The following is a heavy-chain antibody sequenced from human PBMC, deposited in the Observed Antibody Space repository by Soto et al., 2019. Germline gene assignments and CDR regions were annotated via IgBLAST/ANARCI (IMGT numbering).Heavy chain of an antibody. Sequence: QVQLVESGGGVVQPGRSLRLSCAASGFTFSSYGMHWVRQAPGKGLEGVAVIWYDGSNKYYADSVKGRFTISRDNSKNTLYLQMNSLRAEDTAVYYCARDPTNHPRIAVAGQDYWGQGTLVTVSS. V-gene: IGHV3-33*01. CDR1: GFTFSSYG. J-gene: IGHJ4*02. CDR2: IWYDGSNK. D-gene: IGHD6-19*01. CDR3: ARDPTNHPRIAVAGQDY.